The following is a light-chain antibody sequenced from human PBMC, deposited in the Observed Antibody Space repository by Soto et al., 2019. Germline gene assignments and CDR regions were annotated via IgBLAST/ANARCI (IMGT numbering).Light chain of an antibody. J-gene: IGKJ5*01. V-gene: IGKV1-39*01. CDR3: QQTYLTPFT. CDR1: QSITDY. Sequence: DIQMTQSPSSLSASVGDRVTITCRASQSITDYLNWYQQKPGKAPKLLIYAASSLQSGVPSRFSASGSGTDFTLTISRLQPEDFATYFCQQTYLTPFTFGQGTRLEI. CDR2: AAS.